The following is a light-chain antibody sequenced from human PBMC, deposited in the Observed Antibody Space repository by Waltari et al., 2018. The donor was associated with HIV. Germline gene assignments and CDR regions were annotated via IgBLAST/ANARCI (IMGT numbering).Light chain of an antibody. CDR1: SSDGERYNL. V-gene: IGLV2-23*02. CDR3: CSYAGSRSVV. CDR2: EVT. J-gene: IGLJ2*01. Sequence: QSALTQPASVSGSPGQSITISCPGPSSDGERYNLVSWYQQHPGKAPQPILYEVTKRPSGVPNLFSGSKSGNTASLTISGLQTEDEADYYCCSYAGSRSVVFGGGTMLTVL.